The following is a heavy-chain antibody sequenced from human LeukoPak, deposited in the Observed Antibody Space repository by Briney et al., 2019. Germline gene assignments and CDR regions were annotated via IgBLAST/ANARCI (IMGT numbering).Heavy chain of an antibody. J-gene: IGHJ5*02. CDR1: GGSISSGGYY. D-gene: IGHD2-2*01. CDR2: IYHSGST. Sequence: SQTLSLTCAVSGGSISSGGYYWSWIRQPPGKGLVWIGYIYHSGSTYYNPSLQSRVTISVDRSKNPFSLKLSSVTAADTAVYYCARGSGNCSSTSCYRTTFDPWGQGTLVTVSS. V-gene: IGHV4-30-2*01. CDR3: ARGSGNCSSTSCYRTTFDP.